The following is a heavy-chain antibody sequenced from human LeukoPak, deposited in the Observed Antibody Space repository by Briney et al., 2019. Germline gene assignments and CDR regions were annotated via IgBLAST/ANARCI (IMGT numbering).Heavy chain of an antibody. CDR3: ARAQRKHLIFGGIAVFFAFDI. Sequence: PGRSLRLSCAASGFTFSSYGMHWVRQAPGKGLEWVAVIWYDGSNQSYADSVKGRFTISRDTSKSTLHLQMNNLRAEDTAVYYCARAQRKHLIFGGIAVFFAFDIWGQGTKVTVSS. D-gene: IGHD3/OR15-3a*01. CDR2: IWYDGSNQ. V-gene: IGHV3-33*01. J-gene: IGHJ3*02. CDR1: GFTFSSYG.